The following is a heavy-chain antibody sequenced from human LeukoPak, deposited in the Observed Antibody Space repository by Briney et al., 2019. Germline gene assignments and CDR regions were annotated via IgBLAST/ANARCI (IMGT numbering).Heavy chain of an antibody. Sequence: WETLSLTCTVSGGSISSSSYYWGWIRQPPGKGLEWIGKIYYSGSTYYTPSLKSRVTISVDTSKNQFSLKQSSVTAADTAVYYCARHSRSGYSGYGNAFDIWGKGQWSPSLQ. D-gene: IGHD5-12*01. CDR1: GGSISSSSYY. CDR2: IYYSGST. V-gene: IGHV4-39*01. J-gene: IGHJ3*02. CDR3: ARHSRSGYSGYGNAFDI.